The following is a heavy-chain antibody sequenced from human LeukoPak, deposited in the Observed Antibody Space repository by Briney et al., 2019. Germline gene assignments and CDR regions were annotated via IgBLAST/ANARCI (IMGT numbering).Heavy chain of an antibody. J-gene: IGHJ4*02. D-gene: IGHD3-22*01. CDR3: ARVRPWDSAGYYTPDY. V-gene: IGHV1-18*01. CDR1: GYIFASYG. CDR2: ISSYSGNT. Sequence: ASVRVSCKASGYIFASYGITWVRQAPGQGLEWMGWISSYSGNTYYDGKFQGRVSMTTDSSTITADMELRSLRSDDTAVYYCARVRPWDSAGYYTPDYWGQGTLVTVSS.